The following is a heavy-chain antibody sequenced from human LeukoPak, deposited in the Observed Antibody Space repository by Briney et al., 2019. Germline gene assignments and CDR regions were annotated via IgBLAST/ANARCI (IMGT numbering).Heavy chain of an antibody. CDR2: ISSSDNSGGYT. Sequence: GGSLRLSCAASGFTLSDYYMSWIRQAPGKGLEWVSYISSSDNSGGYTNYADSVKGRFTVSRDDAKNSLYLLMNSLRAEDTAVYYCARSPCGDSHFDYWGQGTLVTVSS. D-gene: IGHD4-17*01. V-gene: IGHV3-11*03. CDR3: ARSPCGDSHFDY. J-gene: IGHJ4*02. CDR1: GFTLSDYY.